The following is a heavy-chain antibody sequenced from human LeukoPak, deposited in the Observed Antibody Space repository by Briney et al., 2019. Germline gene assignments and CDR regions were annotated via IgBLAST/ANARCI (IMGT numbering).Heavy chain of an antibody. D-gene: IGHD5-24*01. CDR3: AKGKMATKGPPFDY. CDR1: GFTVSSNY. Sequence: GGSLRLSCAASGFTVSSNYMSWVRQAPGKGLEWVSVIYSGGSTYYADSVKGRFTISRDNSKNTLYLQMNSLRAEDTAVYYCAKGKMATKGPPFDYWGQGTLVTVSS. J-gene: IGHJ4*02. CDR2: IYSGGST. V-gene: IGHV3-53*01.